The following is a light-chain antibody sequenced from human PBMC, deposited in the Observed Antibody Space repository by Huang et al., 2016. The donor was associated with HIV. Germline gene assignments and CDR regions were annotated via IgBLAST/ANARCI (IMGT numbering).Light chain of an antibody. Sequence: AIHLTQSPSSVYASKGDRVNITCRASQHINNYLAWYRQIPGRSPDLLIYAADSLKTGVPSRFSGSGSGTDFTLTIICLQSEDFVTYYCQQYFSYPQTFGQGTKVEVK. CDR1: QHINNY. CDR3: QQYFSYPQT. V-gene: IGKV1-8*01. J-gene: IGKJ1*01. CDR2: AAD.